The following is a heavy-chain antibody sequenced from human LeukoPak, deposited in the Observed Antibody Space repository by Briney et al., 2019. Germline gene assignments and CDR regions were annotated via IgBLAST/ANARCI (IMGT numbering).Heavy chain of an antibody. CDR1: GGSISSSSYY. D-gene: IGHD2-2*01. CDR3: ARRGYCSSTSCYEYWFDP. Sequence: SETLSLTCTVSGGSISSSSYYWGWIRQPPGKGLEWIGIIYYSGSTYYNPSLKSRLTISVDTSKNQFSLKLSSVTATDTAVYYCARRGYCSSTSCYEYWFDPWGQGTLITVSS. V-gene: IGHV4-39*01. CDR2: IYYSGST. J-gene: IGHJ5*02.